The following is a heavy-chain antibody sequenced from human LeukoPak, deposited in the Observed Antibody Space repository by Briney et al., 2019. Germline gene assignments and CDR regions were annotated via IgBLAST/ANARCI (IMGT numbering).Heavy chain of an antibody. CDR3: ARGSPYCSSTSCYPLGDY. D-gene: IGHD2-2*01. CDR2: INHSGST. J-gene: IGHJ4*02. V-gene: IGHV4-34*01. Sequence: SETLSLTCAVYGGSFSGYYWSWIRQPPGKGLEWIGEINHSGSTNYNPSLKSRVTISVDTSKNQFSLKLSSVTAADTAVYYCARGSPYCSSTSCYPLGDYWGQGTLVTVSS. CDR1: GGSFSGYY.